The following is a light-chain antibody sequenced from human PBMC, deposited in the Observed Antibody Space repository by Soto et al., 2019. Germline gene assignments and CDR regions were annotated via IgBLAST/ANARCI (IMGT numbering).Light chain of an antibody. J-gene: IGKJ4*01. CDR1: QGIRND. Sequence: AIQMTQSPSSLSASVGDRVTITCRASQGIRNDLGWYQQKPGKAPKLLLYIAPSLQSGVPSRFSGSGSGTDFTLTISSLQPEDFATYYCLQDYSYPLTFGGGTKVEIK. CDR2: IAP. V-gene: IGKV1-6*01. CDR3: LQDYSYPLT.